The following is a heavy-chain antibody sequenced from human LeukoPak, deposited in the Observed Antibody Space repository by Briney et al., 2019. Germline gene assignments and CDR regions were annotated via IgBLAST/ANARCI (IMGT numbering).Heavy chain of an antibody. CDR3: ARDAISGSYDY. J-gene: IGHJ4*02. V-gene: IGHV1-2*04. Sequence: ASVKVSCKASGYTFTGYYMHWVRQAPGQGLEWMGWINPNSGGTNYAQKFQGWVIMTRDTSISTAYMELSRLRSDDTAVYYCARDAISGSYDYWGQGTLVTVSS. D-gene: IGHD3-10*01. CDR1: GYTFTGYY. CDR2: INPNSGGT.